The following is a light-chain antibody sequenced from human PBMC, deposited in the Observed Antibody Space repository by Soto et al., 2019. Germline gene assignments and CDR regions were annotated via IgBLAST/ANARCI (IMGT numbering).Light chain of an antibody. CDR3: QSYASSRSAGV. J-gene: IGLJ3*02. CDR2: GNT. V-gene: IGLV1-40*01. Sequence: QSVLTQPPSVSGAPGQRVTISCTASSSNIGAGYDVHWYQQLPGTAPKLLIYGNTNRPSGVPDRFSGSKSGTSASLAITGLQAEDEAEYYCQSYASSRSAGVFGGGTKLTVL. CDR1: SSNIGAGYD.